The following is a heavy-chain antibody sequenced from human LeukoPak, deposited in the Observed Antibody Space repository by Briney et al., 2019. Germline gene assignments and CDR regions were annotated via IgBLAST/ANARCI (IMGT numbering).Heavy chain of an antibody. D-gene: IGHD2-15*01. CDR1: GYAFTGYY. J-gene: IGHJ6*03. Sequence: ASVKVSCKASGYAFTGYYMHWVRQAPGQGLEWMGWINPNSGGTNYAQKFQGRVTMTRDTSISTAYMELRRLRSDDTAVYYCARDGRCSGGSCYSGYLYYYMDVWGKGNTVTVSS. V-gene: IGHV1-2*02. CDR3: ARDGRCSGGSCYSGYLYYYMDV. CDR2: INPNSGGT.